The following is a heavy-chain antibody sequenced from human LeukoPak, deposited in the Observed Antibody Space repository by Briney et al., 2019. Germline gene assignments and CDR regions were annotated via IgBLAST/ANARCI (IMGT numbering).Heavy chain of an antibody. D-gene: IGHD3-10*01. CDR3: ARPMVRGVITGGYVQH. Sequence: GESLKISCKGSGYSFTNYWIGWVRQMPGKGLEWMGIIYPGDSDTRYSPSFQGQVTISADKSISTAYLQWSSLKASDTAMYYCARPMVRGVITGGYVQHWGQGTLVTVSS. CDR1: GYSFTNYW. J-gene: IGHJ1*01. CDR2: IYPGDSDT. V-gene: IGHV5-51*01.